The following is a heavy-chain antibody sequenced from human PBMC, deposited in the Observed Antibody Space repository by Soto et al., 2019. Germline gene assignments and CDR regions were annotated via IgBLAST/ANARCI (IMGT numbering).Heavy chain of an antibody. CDR1: GGSVSSGSYY. J-gene: IGHJ3*02. Sequence: SETLSLTCTGSGGSVSSGSYYWSWIRQPPGKGLEWIGYIYYSGSTNYNPSLKSRVTISVDTSKNQFSLKLSSVAAADTAVYYCAIQRRYGYNFADAFDIWGQGTMVTVSS. V-gene: IGHV4-61*01. D-gene: IGHD5-12*01. CDR3: AIQRRYGYNFADAFDI. CDR2: IYYSGST.